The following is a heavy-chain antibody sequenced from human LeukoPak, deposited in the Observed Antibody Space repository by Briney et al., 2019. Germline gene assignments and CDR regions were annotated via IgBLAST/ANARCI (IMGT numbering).Heavy chain of an antibody. CDR1: GDSISSGDYY. CDR2: ISSSGST. V-gene: IGHV4-61*02. D-gene: IGHD4-17*01. J-gene: IGHJ4*02. Sequence: PSETLSLTCTVSGDSISSGDYYWSWIRQPAGKGLEWIGRISSSGSTNYNPSLKSRVTISVDTSKNQFSLKLSSVTAADTAVYYCARETAGGGDYLYWGQGTLVTVSS. CDR3: ARETAGGGDYLY.